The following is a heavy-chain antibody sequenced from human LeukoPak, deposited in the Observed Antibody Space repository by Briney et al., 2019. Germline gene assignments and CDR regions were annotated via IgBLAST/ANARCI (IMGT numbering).Heavy chain of an antibody. CDR2: ISYDRSNK. CDR3: AKSPHPGNYLYYFDY. CDR1: GFTFSSFG. Sequence: GRSLRLSCAAPGFTFSSFGMHRVSQAPGKGLAWLPLISYDRSNKYYADYVTGRFTIPRDNSENTLYLQMNRLRAEDTAVYSCAKSPHPGNYLYYFDYWGQGTLVTVSS. J-gene: IGHJ4*02. V-gene: IGHV3-30*18. D-gene: IGHD4-23*01.